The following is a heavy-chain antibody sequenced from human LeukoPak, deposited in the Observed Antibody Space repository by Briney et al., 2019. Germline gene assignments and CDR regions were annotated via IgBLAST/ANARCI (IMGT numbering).Heavy chain of an antibody. D-gene: IGHD3-22*01. CDR2: ISAYNGNT. J-gene: IGHJ4*02. Sequence: ASVKVSCKASGYTFTSYGISWVRQAPGQGLEWMGWISAYNGNTNYAQKLQGRVTMTTDTSTSTAYMELRSLRSDDTAVYHCARGGYYYDSSGPRNTDYWGQGTLVTVSS. CDR3: ARGGYYYDSSGPRNTDY. CDR1: GYTFTSYG. V-gene: IGHV1-18*01.